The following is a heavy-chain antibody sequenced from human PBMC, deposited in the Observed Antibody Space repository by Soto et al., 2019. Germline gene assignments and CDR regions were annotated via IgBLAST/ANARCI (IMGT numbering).Heavy chain of an antibody. Sequence: QVHLVQSGAEVKKPGASVKVSCKASGYSFTSYGISWVRQAPGQGLEWMGWISTDNGNTNYAHNLQGRVTMTTDTSTSTDFMELWGLRSDDTAVYYCARHVPDTALFYYYSGMDAWGQGTTVTVSS. V-gene: IGHV1-18*01. CDR3: ARHVPDTALFYYYSGMDA. J-gene: IGHJ6*02. D-gene: IGHD5-18*01. CDR1: GYSFTSYG. CDR2: ISTDNGNT.